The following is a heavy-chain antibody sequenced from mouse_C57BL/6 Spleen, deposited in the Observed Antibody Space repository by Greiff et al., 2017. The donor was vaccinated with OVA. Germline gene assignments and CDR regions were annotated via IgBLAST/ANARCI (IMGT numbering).Heavy chain of an antibody. V-gene: IGHV5-9-1*02. J-gene: IGHJ4*01. CDR1: GFTFSSYA. CDR2: ISSGGDYI. D-gene: IGHD3-1*01. Sequence: EVQRVESGEGLVKPGGSLKLSCAASGFTFSSYAMSWVRQTPEKRLEWVAYISSGGDYIYYADTVKGRFTISRDNARNTLYLQMSSLKSEDTAMYYCTRDRGYYAMDDWGKGTSVTVSS. CDR3: TRDRGYYAMDD.